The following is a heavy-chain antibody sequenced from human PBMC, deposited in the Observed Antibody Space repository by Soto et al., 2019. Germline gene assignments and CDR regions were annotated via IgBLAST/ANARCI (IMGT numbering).Heavy chain of an antibody. V-gene: IGHV4-39*01. J-gene: IGHJ5*02. CDR2: IDYNGVT. CDR1: GGSVSSNDYY. CDR3: ARAERFPRSWFDP. D-gene: IGHD3-10*01. Sequence: SETLSLTCSVSGGSVSSNDYYWGWIRQPPAKGLEWIGNIDYNGVTSYNPSLKTRLTISRDTSKNQFSLRLTSVTAADTAIYFCARAERFPRSWFDPWGQGTQVTVSS.